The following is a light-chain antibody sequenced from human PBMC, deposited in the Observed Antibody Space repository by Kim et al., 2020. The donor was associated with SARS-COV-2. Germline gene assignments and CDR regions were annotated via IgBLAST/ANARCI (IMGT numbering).Light chain of an antibody. CDR3: QQFGTSLWT. Sequence: EIVLTQSPGTLSLSPGERATLSCRASQSVSSNLGWYQQKPGQPPRLLIYGVSSRAAGIPDRFSGSGSGTDFTLTINRLEPEDFAVYYCQQFGTSLWTFGQGTKVEIK. CDR2: GVS. CDR1: QSVSSN. J-gene: IGKJ1*01. V-gene: IGKV3-20*01.